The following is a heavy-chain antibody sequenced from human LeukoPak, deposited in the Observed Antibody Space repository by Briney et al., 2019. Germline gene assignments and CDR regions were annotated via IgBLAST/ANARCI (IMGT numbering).Heavy chain of an antibody. Sequence: PSETLSLTCTVSGGSISSSSYYWGWIRQPPGKGLEWIVSIYYSGSTYYNPSLKSRVTISVDTSKNQFSLKLNSVTAADTAVYYCGRIAAAAIADYWGQGILVTVSS. CDR1: GGSISSSSYY. V-gene: IGHV4-39*01. D-gene: IGHD6-13*01. CDR2: IYYSGST. J-gene: IGHJ4*02. CDR3: GRIAAAAIADY.